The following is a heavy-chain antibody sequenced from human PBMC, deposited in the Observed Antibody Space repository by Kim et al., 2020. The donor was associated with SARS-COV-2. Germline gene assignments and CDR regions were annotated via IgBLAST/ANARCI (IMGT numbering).Heavy chain of an antibody. CDR2: GSNK. V-gene: IGHV3-30*02. Sequence: GSNKYYADYVKGRFTISRDNSKNTLYLQMNSLKPEDTAVYYCAKTGRGFDYGGQGTLVTVSS. D-gene: IGHD1-26*01. J-gene: IGHJ4*02. CDR3: AKTGRGFDY.